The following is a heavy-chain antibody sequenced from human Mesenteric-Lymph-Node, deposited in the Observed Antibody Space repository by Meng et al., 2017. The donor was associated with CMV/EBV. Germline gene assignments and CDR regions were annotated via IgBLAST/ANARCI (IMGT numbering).Heavy chain of an antibody. CDR1: GFTFSNYV. CDR3: ARRGQV. Sequence: GGSLRLSCTASGFTFSNYVMSWVRQAPGKGLEWVSAILVDSVTTYYADSVKGRFTISRDNSKNMMYLQMNSLRLEDTAVYFCARRGQVWGQGALVTVSS. V-gene: IGHV3-23*01. CDR2: ILVDSVTT. J-gene: IGHJ4*02.